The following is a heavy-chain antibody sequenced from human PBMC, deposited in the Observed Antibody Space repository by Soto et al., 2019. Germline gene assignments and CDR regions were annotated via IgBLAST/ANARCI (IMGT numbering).Heavy chain of an antibody. V-gene: IGHV4-61*01. CDR1: GGSVSSGSYY. CDR2: IYYSCST. J-gene: IGHJ4*02. D-gene: IGHD5-18*01. CDR3: ARGIRGYSRALDY. Sequence: ESLCPACTVSGGSVSSGSYYWTWVRQPPGQGLEWIGYIYYSCSTSYNPSLQSRVTISIDTSKNQFSLKLTSATAADTAFYSCARGIRGYSRALDYWGQGTLVTVYS.